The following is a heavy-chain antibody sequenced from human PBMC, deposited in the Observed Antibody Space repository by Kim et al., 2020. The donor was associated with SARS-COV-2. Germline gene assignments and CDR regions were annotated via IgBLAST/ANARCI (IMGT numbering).Heavy chain of an antibody. D-gene: IGHD1-26*01. V-gene: IGHV3-48*02. CDR3: ARDLMRWELPNWFDP. Sequence: GGSLRLSCAASGFTFSSYSMNWVRQAPGKGLEWVAYISSSSSTIYYADSVKGRFTISRDNAKNSLYLQMNSLRDEDTAVYYCARDLMRWELPNWFDPWGQGTLVTVSS. CDR1: GFTFSSYS. J-gene: IGHJ5*02. CDR2: ISSSSSTI.